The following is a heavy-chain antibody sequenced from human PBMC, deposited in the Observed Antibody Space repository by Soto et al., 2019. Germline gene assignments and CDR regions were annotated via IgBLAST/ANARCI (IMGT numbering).Heavy chain of an antibody. Sequence: VSVKLCCKACGYTFTGYYMHWVRHSHGQGLEWMGWINPNSGGTNYAQKFQGWVTMTRDTSISTAYMELSRLRSDDTAVYYCARGGPLGYCSSTSCYGFDPWGQGALVTVSS. J-gene: IGHJ5*02. CDR1: GYTFTGYY. V-gene: IGHV1-2*04. D-gene: IGHD2-2*01. CDR2: INPNSGGT. CDR3: ARGGPLGYCSSTSCYGFDP.